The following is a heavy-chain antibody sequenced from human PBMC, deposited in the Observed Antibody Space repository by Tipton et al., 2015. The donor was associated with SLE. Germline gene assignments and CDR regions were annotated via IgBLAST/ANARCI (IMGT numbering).Heavy chain of an antibody. CDR2: ITAYNGNT. Sequence: QLVQSGPEVKKPGASVKVSCKASGYTFTSYGISWVRQAPGQGLEWMGWITAYNGNTDYAQKLQGRVTMTTDTSTSTAYMELRSLRSDDTAVYYCARRYYDFWSGPTRFDYWGQGTLVTVSS. J-gene: IGHJ4*02. CDR1: GYTFTSYG. CDR3: ARRYYDFWSGPTRFDY. V-gene: IGHV1-18*01. D-gene: IGHD3-3*01.